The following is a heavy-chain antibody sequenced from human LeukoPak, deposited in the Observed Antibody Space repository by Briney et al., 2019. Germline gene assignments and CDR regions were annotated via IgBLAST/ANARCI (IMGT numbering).Heavy chain of an antibody. D-gene: IGHD3-10*01. V-gene: IGHV1-3*01. CDR3: ARDQSLGSYPDY. CDR2: INAGSGDT. CDR1: GYTFTTSA. J-gene: IGHJ4*02. Sequence: GASVKVSCKASGYTFTTSAMHWVRQAPGQSLGWMGWINAGSGDTKYSQKFQGRVTFTRDTSASTAYMALSSLRFEDTAVYFCARDQSLGSYPDYWGQGTLVTVSS.